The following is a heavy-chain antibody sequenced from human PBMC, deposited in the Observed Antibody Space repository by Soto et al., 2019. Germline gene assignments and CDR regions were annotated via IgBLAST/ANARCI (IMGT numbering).Heavy chain of an antibody. CDR2: IYYSGST. D-gene: IGHD2-2*02. Sequence: SETLSLTCTVSGGSISSYYWSWIRQPPWKGLEWIGYIYYSGSTNYNPSLKSRVTISVDTSKNQFSLKLSSVTAADTAVYYCARDVWAIGSLLFDYWGQGTLVTVSS. CDR3: ARDVWAIGSLLFDY. CDR1: GGSISSYY. J-gene: IGHJ4*02. V-gene: IGHV4-59*01.